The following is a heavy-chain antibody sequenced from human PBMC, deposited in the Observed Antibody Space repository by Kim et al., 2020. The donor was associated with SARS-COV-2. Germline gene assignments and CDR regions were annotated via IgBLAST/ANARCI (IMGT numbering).Heavy chain of an antibody. J-gene: IGHJ4*01. CDR3: ARERKETVGGTAFD. D-gene: IGHD1-26*01. Sequence: SETLTLTCTVSGGTISSSSHYWAWKRQSPGKGLEWLGSIFYRGNTNQNPFLKSRVTSYAETCKNQISMRPISMTAADTGVYFCARERKETVGGTAFD. V-gene: IGHV4-39*02. CDR1: GGTISSSSHY. CDR2: IFYRGNT.